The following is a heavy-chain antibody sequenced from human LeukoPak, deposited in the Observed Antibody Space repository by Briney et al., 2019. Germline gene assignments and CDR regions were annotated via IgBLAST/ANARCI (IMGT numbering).Heavy chain of an antibody. V-gene: IGHV4-61*01. CDR2: IYYSGST. CDR3: ARDSGEWPFDY. Sequence: SETLSLTCTVSGGSVSSGSYYRSWIRQPPGKGLEWIGYIYYSGSTNYNPSLKSRVTISVDTSKNQFSLKLSSVTAADTAVYYCARDSGEWPFDYWGQGTLVTVSS. CDR1: GGSVSSGSYY. J-gene: IGHJ4*02. D-gene: IGHD2-21*01.